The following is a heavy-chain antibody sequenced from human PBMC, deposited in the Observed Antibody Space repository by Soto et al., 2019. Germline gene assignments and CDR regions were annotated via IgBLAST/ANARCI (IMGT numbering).Heavy chain of an antibody. J-gene: IGHJ4*01. CDR1: GFTFSSYA. V-gene: IGHV3-23*01. CDR2: ISGSGGST. CDR3: EKDTEFGYEFCSGYYLFDN. D-gene: IGHD3-3*01. Sequence: GGSLRLSCAASGFTFSSYAMSWVRQAPGKGLEWVSAISGSGGSTYYADSVKGRFTISRDNSKNTLYLQMNSLRAEDTAVYYCEKDTEFGYEFCSGYYLFDNWGQGTLVTVSS.